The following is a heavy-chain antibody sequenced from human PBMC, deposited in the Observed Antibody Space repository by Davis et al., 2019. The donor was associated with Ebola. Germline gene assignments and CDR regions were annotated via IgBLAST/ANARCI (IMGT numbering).Heavy chain of an antibody. V-gene: IGHV3-23*01. Sequence: GESLKISCAASGFTFSDSAMSWVRQAPGKGLECVSVISGCGYTYYAGSVKGRFTISRDNSKNTVHLQMNSLRAEDTALYYCAKVGYYFGSGGYYGMDVWGQGTTVTVSS. CDR3: AKVGYYFGSGGYYGMDV. CDR1: GFTFSDSA. D-gene: IGHD3-10*01. J-gene: IGHJ6*02. CDR2: ISGCGYT.